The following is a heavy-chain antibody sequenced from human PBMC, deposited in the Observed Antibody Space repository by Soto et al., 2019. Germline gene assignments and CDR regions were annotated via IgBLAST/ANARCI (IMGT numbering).Heavy chain of an antibody. CDR2: INPNSGGT. J-gene: IGHJ6*02. CDR1: GYTFTGYY. CDR3: ARDSLPLVKRSPAGMDV. D-gene: IGHD6-6*01. V-gene: IGHV1-2*04. Sequence: QVQLVQSGAEVKKPGASVKVSCKASGYTFTGYYMHWVRQAPGQGLEWMGWINPNSGGTNYAQKFQGWVTMTRDTSISTAYMELSRLRSDDTAVYYCARDSLPLVKRSPAGMDVWDQGTTVTVSS.